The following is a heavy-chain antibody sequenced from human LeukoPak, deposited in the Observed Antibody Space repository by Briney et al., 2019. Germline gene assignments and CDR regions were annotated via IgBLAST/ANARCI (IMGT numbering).Heavy chain of an antibody. J-gene: IGHJ4*02. CDR1: DYTFTSYG. V-gene: IGHV1-18*01. CDR2: ISAYTANT. CDR3: ARGQSGDFGRPFGFDY. Sequence: ASVKVSCKASDYTFTSYGISWVRQAPGQGLEWMGWISAYTANTNYAQKVQGRVTMTTDTSTSTAYMELRSLRSDDTAVYYCARGQSGDFGRPFGFDYWGQGTLVTVSS. D-gene: IGHD4-17*01.